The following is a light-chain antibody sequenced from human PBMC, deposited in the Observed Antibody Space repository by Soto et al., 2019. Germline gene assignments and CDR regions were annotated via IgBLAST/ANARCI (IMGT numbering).Light chain of an antibody. Sequence: DIQMTQSPSTLSAFVGDSVTITCRASQNVNIYLAWYRQKPGKAPKLLIYDASTLESEVASRFSGSGSGTESTLTISHLQPDDFATYYCQQYKSNRYSFGQGTKVEIK. CDR3: QQYKSNRYS. CDR2: DAS. V-gene: IGKV1-5*01. J-gene: IGKJ2*03. CDR1: QNVNIY.